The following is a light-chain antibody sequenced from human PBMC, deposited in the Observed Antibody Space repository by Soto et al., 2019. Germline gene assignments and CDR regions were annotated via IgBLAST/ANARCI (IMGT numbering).Light chain of an antibody. CDR3: QQYGSSPQGT. CDR1: QSVSSSY. Sequence: EIVLTQSPGTLSLSPGERATLSCRASQSVSSSYLSWYQQKPGQAPRLLIYGASSRATGIPDRFSGSGSGTNFTLTICRLEPEDFAVYYCQQYGSSPQGTFGQGTRLEIK. J-gene: IGKJ5*01. CDR2: GAS. V-gene: IGKV3-20*01.